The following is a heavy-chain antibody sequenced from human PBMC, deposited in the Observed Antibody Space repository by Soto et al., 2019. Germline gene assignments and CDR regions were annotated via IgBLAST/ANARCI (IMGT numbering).Heavy chain of an antibody. Sequence: GESLKISCKGSGYSFTSYWIGWVRQMPGKGLEWMGIIYPGDSDTRYSPSFQGQVTISADKSISTAYLQWSSLKASDTAMYYCASARAAAGSYHYYGMDVWGQGTTVTVSS. D-gene: IGHD6-13*01. V-gene: IGHV5-51*01. CDR1: GYSFTSYW. CDR2: IYPGDSDT. CDR3: ASARAAAGSYHYYGMDV. J-gene: IGHJ6*02.